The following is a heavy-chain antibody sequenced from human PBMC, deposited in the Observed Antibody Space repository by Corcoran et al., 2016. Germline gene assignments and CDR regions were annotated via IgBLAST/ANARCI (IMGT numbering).Heavy chain of an antibody. D-gene: IGHD2-21*01. CDR2: IDWDDEK. V-gene: IGHV2-70*04. Sequence: QVTLKESGPALVKSTQTLALTCTFSGFSLTTTGMRVSWLRQPPGMALEWLARIDWDDEKFYSTSLKTRISIFKDTYKNLVVLTMTNMDPVDTATYDCVRSYCGPHGCSGLPSDFDYWGQGTLVTVSS. CDR1: GFSLTTTGMR. CDR3: VRSYCGPHGCSGLPSDFDY. J-gene: IGHJ4*02.